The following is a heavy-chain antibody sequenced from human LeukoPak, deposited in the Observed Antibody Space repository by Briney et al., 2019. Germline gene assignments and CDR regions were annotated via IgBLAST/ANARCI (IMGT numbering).Heavy chain of an antibody. V-gene: IGHV3-66*01. J-gene: IGHJ4*02. Sequence: GGSLRLSCAASGFTVSSNYMSWVRQGPGKGLEWVPIIYSGGSTYYADSVKGRFTIPRDESKNTLYLQMNSLRAEDTAVYYCARDGCHSSSCYVDYWGQGTLVTVSS. CDR2: IYSGGST. CDR1: GFTVSSNY. CDR3: ARDGCHSSSCYVDY. D-gene: IGHD2-2*01.